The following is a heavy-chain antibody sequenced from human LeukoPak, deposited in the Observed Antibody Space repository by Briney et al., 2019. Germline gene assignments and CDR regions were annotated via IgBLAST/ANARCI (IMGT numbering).Heavy chain of an antibody. D-gene: IGHD1-26*01. V-gene: IGHV3-23*01. CDR2: ISGGGGST. Sequence: PGGSLRLSCAVSGFTFSNYAMNWVRQAPGKGLEWVSAISGGGGSTYFADSVKGRFTISRDNSNDTLYLQMNSLRAEDTAIYYCAKQGKYTNSWIDYWGQGTLVTVSS. J-gene: IGHJ4*02. CDR3: AKQGKYTNSWIDY. CDR1: GFTFSNYA.